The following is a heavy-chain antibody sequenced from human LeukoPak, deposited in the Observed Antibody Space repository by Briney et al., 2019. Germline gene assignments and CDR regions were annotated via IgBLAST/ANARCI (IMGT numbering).Heavy chain of an antibody. CDR2: IYSGGST. CDR1: GFTVSSNY. D-gene: IGHD6-13*01. J-gene: IGHJ5*02. Sequence: GGSLRLSCAASGFTVSSNYMSWVRQAPGKGLEWVSVIYSGGSTYYADSVKGRFTISRDNSKNTLYLQMNSLRAEDTAVYYCAKDHIAAAGIGANWFDPWGQGTLVTVSS. CDR3: AKDHIAAAGIGANWFDP. V-gene: IGHV3-66*02.